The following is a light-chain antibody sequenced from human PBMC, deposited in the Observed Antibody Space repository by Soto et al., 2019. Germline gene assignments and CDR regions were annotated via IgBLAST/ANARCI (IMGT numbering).Light chain of an antibody. CDR2: GEP. CDR1: QSVTSSF. V-gene: IGKV3-20*01. J-gene: IGKJ1*01. Sequence: EFVLTQSPGTLSLSPWDRATLSCRASQSVTSSFLAWYQQKTGQAPRLLIYGEPSRATGIPARFSGSGSGTDLNLTISRLEPEDFAVYYCQXYGRSPWTCGQGTKVDIK. CDR3: QXYGRSPWT.